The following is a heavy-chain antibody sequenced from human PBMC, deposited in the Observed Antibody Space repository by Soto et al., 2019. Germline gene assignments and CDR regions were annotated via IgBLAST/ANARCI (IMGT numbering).Heavy chain of an antibody. J-gene: IGHJ4*02. V-gene: IGHV3-72*01. CDR2: SRNKGNNYST. CDR1: GFTFSDHY. CDR3: ARNHAYGGAVYFDF. D-gene: IGHD2-8*01. Sequence: EVQLVESGGGLVQPGGSLRLSCAASGFTFSDHYMDWVRQAPGKGLEWVSRSRNKGNNYSTEYAASVKGRFTISRGDSHNSLYLQMNSLKIEDTAVYYCARNHAYGGAVYFDFWGQGTLVTVSS.